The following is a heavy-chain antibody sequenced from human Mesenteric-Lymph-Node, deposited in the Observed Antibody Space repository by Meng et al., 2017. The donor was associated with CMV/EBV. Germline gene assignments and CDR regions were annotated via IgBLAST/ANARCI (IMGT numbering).Heavy chain of an antibody. CDR1: FTSYH. Sequence: FTSYHINWLVQATGRGLEWIGRKNPDTCITVNAQKFQGRATMTRNTSISTAYMELGSLTSAYTAVYYCAREWGIAARRDTYNRFDPRGPGTLVTVSS. CDR3: AREWGIAARRDTYNRFDP. CDR2: KNPDTCIT. J-gene: IGHJ5*02. D-gene: IGHD6-6*01. V-gene: IGHV1-8*01.